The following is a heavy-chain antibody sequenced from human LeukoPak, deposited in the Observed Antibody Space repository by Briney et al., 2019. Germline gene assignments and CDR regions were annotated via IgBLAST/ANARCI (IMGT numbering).Heavy chain of an antibody. V-gene: IGHV3-9*01. Sequence: GGSLRLSCAASGFTFSSYEMNWVRQAPGKGLEWVSGISWNSFTIGYADSVKGRFTISRDNAKNSLYLQMNSLRVEDTALYYCAKAIGRVDTASTYMDVWGKGTTVTISS. CDR3: AKAIGRVDTASTYMDV. CDR1: GFTFSSYE. J-gene: IGHJ6*03. CDR2: ISWNSFTI. D-gene: IGHD5-18*01.